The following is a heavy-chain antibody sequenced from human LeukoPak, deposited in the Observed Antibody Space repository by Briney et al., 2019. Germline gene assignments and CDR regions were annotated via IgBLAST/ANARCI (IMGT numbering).Heavy chain of an antibody. J-gene: IGHJ3*02. V-gene: IGHV3-23*01. D-gene: IGHD3-22*01. CDR2: ISGSGGST. Sequence: PGGSLRLSCAASGFTFSSYAMSWVRQAPGKGLEWVSVISGSGGSTYYADSVKGRFTISRDNSKNTLYLQMNSLRAEDTAVYYCAKDLGGDIVVQAWLLLKGAFDIWGQGTMVTVSS. CDR1: GFTFSSYA. CDR3: AKDLGGDIVVQAWLLLKGAFDI.